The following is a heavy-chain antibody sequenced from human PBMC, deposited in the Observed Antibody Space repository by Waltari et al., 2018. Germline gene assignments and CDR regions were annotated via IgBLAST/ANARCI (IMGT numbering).Heavy chain of an antibody. CDR1: GGSISSYY. CDR3: ARRGYYDSSGYYPDAFDI. J-gene: IGHJ3*02. D-gene: IGHD3-22*01. Sequence: QVQLQESGPGLVKPSETLSLTCTVSGGSISSYYWSWIRQPPGKGLEWIGYIYYSGSTNYNPSRKSRVTISVDTSKNQFSLKLSSVTAADTAVYYCARRGYYDSSGYYPDAFDIWGQGTMVTVSS. CDR2: IYYSGST. V-gene: IGHV4-59*01.